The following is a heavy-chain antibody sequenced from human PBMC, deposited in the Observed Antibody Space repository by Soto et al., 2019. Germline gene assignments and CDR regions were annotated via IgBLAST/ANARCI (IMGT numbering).Heavy chain of an antibody. J-gene: IGHJ6*02. CDR3: AITMYCGGDCSTDGMDV. CDR2: MNPNSGNT. D-gene: IGHD2-21*02. V-gene: IGHV1-8*01. Sequence: ASVKVSCKASGYTFSSIGISWVRQAPGQGLEWMGWMNPNSGNTGYAQKFQGRVTMTRNTSTSTAYMELSSLRSEDTAVYYCAITMYCGGDCSTDGMDVWGQGTTVTVSS. CDR1: GYTFSSIG.